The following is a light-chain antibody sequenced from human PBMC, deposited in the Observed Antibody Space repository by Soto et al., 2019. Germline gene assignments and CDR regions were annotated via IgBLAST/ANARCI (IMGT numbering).Light chain of an antibody. CDR1: QGISPD. CDR2: ATS. J-gene: IGKJ4*01. CDR3: QKYNSAPLT. V-gene: IGKV1-27*01. Sequence: DVQMTQSPSSLSAFVGYRVTITCRASQGISPDLAWFQQKPGKVPKLLIYATSTLQSGVPSRFSGSGSGTDFTLTINSLQPEDVGTYYCQKYNSAPLTFGGGTKVEIK.